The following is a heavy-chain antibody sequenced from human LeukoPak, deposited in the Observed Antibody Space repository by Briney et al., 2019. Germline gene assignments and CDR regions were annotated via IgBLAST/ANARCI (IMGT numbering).Heavy chain of an antibody. CDR2: MTSSSTI. Sequence: GGSLRLSCAASGFTFSSYSMNWVRQAPGKGLEWVATMTSSSTIYYADSVKGRFTISRDNAKNSVYLQMNSLRAEDTAVYSCAKRSPYYFDYWGQGILVTVSS. CDR1: GFTFSSYS. D-gene: IGHD4-17*01. V-gene: IGHV3-69-1*01. J-gene: IGHJ4*02. CDR3: AKRSPYYFDY.